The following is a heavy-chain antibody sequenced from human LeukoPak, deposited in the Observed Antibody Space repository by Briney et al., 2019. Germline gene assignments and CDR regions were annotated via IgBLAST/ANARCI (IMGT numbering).Heavy chain of an antibody. CDR3: AADPTYYDFWSGPG. J-gene: IGHJ4*02. CDR1: GFTFSSYA. Sequence: GGSLRLSCAASGFTFSSYAMSWVRQAPGKGLEWVSAISGSGGSTYYADSVKGRFTISRDNSKNTLYLQMNSLRAEDTAVYYCAADPTYYDFWSGPGWGQGTLVTVSS. CDR2: ISGSGGST. D-gene: IGHD3-3*01. V-gene: IGHV3-23*01.